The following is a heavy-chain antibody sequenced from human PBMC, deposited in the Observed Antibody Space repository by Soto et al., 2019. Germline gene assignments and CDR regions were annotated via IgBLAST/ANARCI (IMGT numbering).Heavy chain of an antibody. CDR3: AREHFWSGYLNYFDY. CDR2: IYYSGST. V-gene: IGHV4-59*12. CDR1: GGSISSYY. Sequence: SETLSLTCTVSGGSISSYYWSWIRQPPGKGLEWIGYIYYSGSTNYNPSLKSRVTISVDTSKNQFSLKLSSVTAADTAVYYCAREHFWSGYLNYFDYWGQGTLVTVSS. D-gene: IGHD3-3*02. J-gene: IGHJ4*02.